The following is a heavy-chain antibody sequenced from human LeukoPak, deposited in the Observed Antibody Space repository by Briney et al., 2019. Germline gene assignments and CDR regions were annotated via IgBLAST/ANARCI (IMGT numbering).Heavy chain of an antibody. CDR3: ARDYYGGNSGGWFDP. CDR2: INPNSGGT. Sequence: GASVKVSCKPSGYSFTGYYIHWVRQAPGQGLEWMGWINPNSGGTNYAQKFQGRVTMTRDTSISTAYMELSRLRSDDTAVYYCARDYYGGNSGGWFDPWGQGTLVTVSS. V-gene: IGHV1-2*02. CDR1: GYSFTGYY. D-gene: IGHD4-23*01. J-gene: IGHJ5*02.